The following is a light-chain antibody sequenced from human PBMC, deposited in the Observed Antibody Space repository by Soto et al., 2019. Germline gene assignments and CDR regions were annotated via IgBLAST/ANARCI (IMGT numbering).Light chain of an antibody. V-gene: IGKV3-20*01. CDR3: QQYSSLPHT. J-gene: IGKJ2*01. CDR2: GIS. Sequence: ESVLTQSPGTLSLSPGERATLSCRASQSVSNRYFAWYQQKPGQAPRLLIYGISNRATGIPDRFSGSGSGTDFTLNISRLEPEDFVMYYCQQYSSLPHTFGQGNKLEV. CDR1: QSVSNRY.